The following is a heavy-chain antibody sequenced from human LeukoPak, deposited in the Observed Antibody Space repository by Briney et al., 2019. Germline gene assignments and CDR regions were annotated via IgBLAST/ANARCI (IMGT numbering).Heavy chain of an antibody. V-gene: IGHV4-39*07. CDR1: GDSIKSNNLY. CDR3: ARFESKNSI. D-gene: IGHD2/OR15-2a*01. J-gene: IGHJ4*02. Sequence: PSETLSLTCTVSGDSIKSNNLYWGWIRQPPGKGLEWIGSINYGGDTNYNPSLKSRVTISVDTSKNQFSLKLTSVTAADTAVYYCARFESKNSIWGQGTLVTVSS. CDR2: INYGGDT.